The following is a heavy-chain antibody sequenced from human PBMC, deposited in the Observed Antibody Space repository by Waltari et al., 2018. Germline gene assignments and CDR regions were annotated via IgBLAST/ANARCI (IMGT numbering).Heavy chain of an antibody. V-gene: IGHV3-30*18. D-gene: IGHD2-21*01. CDR2: ISYDGRDV. Sequence: QVLLVESGGGVVQPGTSLRLPCAASGFSFSNFGMHWVRQAQGKGLGSVAVISYDGRDVYDADSVKGRATISRENSKKTLYLQMNSLRPEDTAVYYWAKEGVVINGYYFDYWGQGTLVTVSS. J-gene: IGHJ4*02. CDR1: GFSFSNFG. CDR3: AKEGVVINGYYFDY.